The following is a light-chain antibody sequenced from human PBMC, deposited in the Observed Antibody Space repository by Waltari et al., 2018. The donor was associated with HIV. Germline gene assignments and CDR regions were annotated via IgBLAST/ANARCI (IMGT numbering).Light chain of an antibody. CDR1: QSVLYSSNNKNY. CDR2: WAS. J-gene: IGKJ2*01. CDR3: QQYYSTPYT. Sequence: EIVMTQSPDSLAVSLGERATINCKSSQSVLYSSNNKNYLAWYQQKPGQPPTLLIYWASTRNSGVPDRFSGSGSGTDFTLTISSLQAEDVAVYYCQQYYSTPYTFGQGTKLGIK. V-gene: IGKV4-1*01.